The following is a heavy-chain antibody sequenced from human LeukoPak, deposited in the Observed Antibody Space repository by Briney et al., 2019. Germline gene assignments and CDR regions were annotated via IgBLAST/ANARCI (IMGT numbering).Heavy chain of an antibody. V-gene: IGHV3-30-3*01. J-gene: IGHJ2*01. CDR3: ARDGDYGACFDL. Sequence: GRSLRLSCAASGFTFSSYAMHWVRQAPGKGLEWVAVISYDGSNKYYADSVKGRFTISRDNSKNTLYLQMNSLRAEDTAVYYCARDGDYGACFDLWGRGTLVTVSS. CDR1: GFTFSSYA. CDR2: ISYDGSNK. D-gene: IGHD4-17*01.